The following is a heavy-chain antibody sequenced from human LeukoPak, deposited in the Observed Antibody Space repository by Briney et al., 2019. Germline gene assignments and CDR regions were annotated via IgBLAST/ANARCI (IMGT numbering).Heavy chain of an antibody. J-gene: IGHJ4*02. CDR1: GFTLSRHS. CDR2: ISSSSSYI. CDR3: ARDLYDSGAYSSPIDY. V-gene: IGHV3-21*01. Sequence: PGGSLRLSCAAYGFTLSRHSMNWVRQAPGKGLEWVSSISSSSSYIHSADSVKGRFTISRDNAKNSLYLQMNSLRAEDTAVYYCARDLYDSGAYSSPIDYWGQGTLVTVSS. D-gene: IGHD3-22*01.